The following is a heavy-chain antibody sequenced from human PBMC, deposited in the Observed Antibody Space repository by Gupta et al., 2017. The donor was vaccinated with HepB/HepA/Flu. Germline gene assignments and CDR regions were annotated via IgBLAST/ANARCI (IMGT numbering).Heavy chain of an antibody. CDR2: ISGDDT. CDR3: ALRGGFHSLIS. CDR1: GFSFSGHA. V-gene: IGHV3-30*04. Sequence: QVQLLESGGGVVQPGKSLGLSCTASGFSFSGHAMHWVRQAPGKGLEWVALISGDDTYYADSVRGRFTISRDNSMNTRYLHMNSLRPEDTAVYYCALRGGFHSLISWGPGTLVTVSS. J-gene: IGHJ5*02. D-gene: IGHD2-15*01.